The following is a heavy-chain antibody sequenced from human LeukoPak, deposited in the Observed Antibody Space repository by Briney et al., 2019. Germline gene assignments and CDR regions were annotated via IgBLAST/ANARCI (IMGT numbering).Heavy chain of an antibody. CDR2: IIPIFGTA. V-gene: IGHV1-69*06. Sequence: ASVKVSCKASGGTFSSYAISWVRQAPGQGLEWMGGIIPIFGTASYAQKFQGRVTITADKSTSTAYMELSSLRSEDTAVYYCARDLDRPGRTTVTTYDAFDIWGQGTMVTVSS. CDR1: GGTFSSYA. CDR3: ARDLDRPGRTTVTTYDAFDI. D-gene: IGHD4-17*01. J-gene: IGHJ3*02.